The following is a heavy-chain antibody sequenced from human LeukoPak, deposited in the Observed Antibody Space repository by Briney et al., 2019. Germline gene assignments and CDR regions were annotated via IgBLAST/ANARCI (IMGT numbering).Heavy chain of an antibody. Sequence: GASVKVSCKASGYTFTGYYMHWVRQAPGQGLEWMGRINPNSGGTNYAQKFQGRVTMTRDTSISTAYMEPSRLRSDDTAVYYCARDGSTFYCSGGSCSAGASDYWGQGTLVTVSS. V-gene: IGHV1-2*06. J-gene: IGHJ4*02. CDR1: GYTFTGYY. D-gene: IGHD2-15*01. CDR2: INPNSGGT. CDR3: ARDGSTFYCSGGSCSAGASDY.